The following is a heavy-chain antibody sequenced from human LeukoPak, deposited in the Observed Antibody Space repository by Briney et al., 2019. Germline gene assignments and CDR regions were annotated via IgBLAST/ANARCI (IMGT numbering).Heavy chain of an antibody. CDR1: GFTLNNYW. Sequence: GVSLRLSCAASGFTLNNYWMHWVRQAPGKGLVWVSRINSDGSSTSYADSVKGRFTISRDNAKNTLYLQMNSLRAEDTAAYYCARDLPYCTNGVCYSSHYYYGMDVWGQGTTVTVSS. CDR3: ARDLPYCTNGVCYSSHYYYGMDV. V-gene: IGHV3-74*01. D-gene: IGHD2-8*01. CDR2: INSDGSST. J-gene: IGHJ6*02.